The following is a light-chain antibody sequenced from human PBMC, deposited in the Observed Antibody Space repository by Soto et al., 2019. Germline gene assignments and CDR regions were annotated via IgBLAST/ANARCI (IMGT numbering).Light chain of an antibody. Sequence: DIQMTQSPSSLSASVGDRVTITCRASQSISSYLNWYQQKPGKAPKLLIYAASSLQSGVPSRFSGSGSGTDFTLTISSLQPEHFETYYCQQRNTFGQGTRLEIK. V-gene: IGKV1-39*01. CDR1: QSISSY. J-gene: IGKJ5*01. CDR3: QQRNT. CDR2: AAS.